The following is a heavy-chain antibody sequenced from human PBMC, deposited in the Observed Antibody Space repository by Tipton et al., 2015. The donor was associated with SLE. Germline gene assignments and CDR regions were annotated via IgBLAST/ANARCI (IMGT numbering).Heavy chain of an antibody. CDR3: AQDSYGFLFDY. J-gene: IGHJ4*02. V-gene: IGHV4-61*09. CDR2: IYTSGST. Sequence: TLSLTCTVSGGSISSSSYYWSWIRQPAGKGLEWIGYIYTSGSTNYNPSLKSRVTISVDTSKNQFSLKLSSVTAADTAVYYCAQDSYGFLFDYWGQGTLVTVSS. CDR1: GGSISSSSYY. D-gene: IGHD5-18*01.